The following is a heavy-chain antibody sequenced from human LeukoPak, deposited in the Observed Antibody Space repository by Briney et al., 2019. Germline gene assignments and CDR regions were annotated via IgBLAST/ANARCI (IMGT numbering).Heavy chain of an antibody. Sequence: GRSLRLSCAASGFTFSSYGMHWVRQAPGKGLEWVAVISYDGSNKYYADSVKGRFTISRDNSKNTLYLQMNSLRAEDTAVYYCAKVITMVRGALDYWGQGTLVTVSS. D-gene: IGHD3-10*01. V-gene: IGHV3-30*18. CDR1: GFTFSSYG. CDR2: ISYDGSNK. J-gene: IGHJ4*02. CDR3: AKVITMVRGALDY.